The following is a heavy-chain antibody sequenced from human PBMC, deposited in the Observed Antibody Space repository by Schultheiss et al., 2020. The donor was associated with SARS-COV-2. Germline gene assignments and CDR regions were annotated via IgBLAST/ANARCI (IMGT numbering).Heavy chain of an antibody. V-gene: IGHV4-34*01. CDR1: GGSLNTGSYY. D-gene: IGHD6-19*01. CDR3: ARLTQWLVLWYFDL. Sequence: SQTLSLTCAVSGGSLNTGSYYWSWIRQPPGKGLEWIGEINHSGSTNYNPSLKSRVTISVDTSKNQFSLKLSSVTAADTAVYYCARLTQWLVLWYFDLWGRGTLVTVSS. CDR2: INHSGST. J-gene: IGHJ2*01.